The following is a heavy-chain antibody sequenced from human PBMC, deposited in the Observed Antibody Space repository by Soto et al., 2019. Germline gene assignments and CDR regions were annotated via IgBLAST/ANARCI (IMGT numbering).Heavy chain of an antibody. CDR2: ISGSGGST. Sequence: GGALRLSCAASGFTFSIFAMSWVRQSPGKGLELVSTISGSGGSTYYADAVKGRFTISRDNSMGTLYLQMKSLRVEDTAIYYCAKEVSLGSTVDLGYWGQGALVTVSS. V-gene: IGHV3-23*01. CDR1: GFTFSIFA. D-gene: IGHD7-27*01. CDR3: AKEVSLGSTVDLGY. J-gene: IGHJ4*02.